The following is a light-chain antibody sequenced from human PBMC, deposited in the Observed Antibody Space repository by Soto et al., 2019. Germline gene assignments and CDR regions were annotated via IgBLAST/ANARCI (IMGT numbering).Light chain of an antibody. CDR2: LVS. CDR3: MQSLQTPWT. Sequence: DIVMTKSPRSLPVAPGEPASISCRSSQSLLQTNGYSYLDWYLQKPGQSPHLLIYLVSHRASGVPDRFSGSESGTNFTLKISRVEAEDVGVYYCMQSLQTPWTFGQGTKVDIK. CDR1: QSLLQTNGYSY. V-gene: IGKV2-28*01. J-gene: IGKJ1*01.